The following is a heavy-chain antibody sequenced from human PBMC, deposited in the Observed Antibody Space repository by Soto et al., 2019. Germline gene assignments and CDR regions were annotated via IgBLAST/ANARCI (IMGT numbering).Heavy chain of an antibody. J-gene: IGHJ6*02. CDR2: ISFDGSNK. Sequence: QMQLVESGGGAVQPGGSLRLSCAASGFTFSYYPMHWVRQAPGKGLEWVAVISFDGSNKYYADSVKGRFTISRDNPKNTLYLPTNRLRAAGTAVYYCARVPEDMVAILYIYPLDGLERLADVDVWGQGTTVTASS. CDR3: ARVPEDMVAILYIYPLDGLERLADVDV. V-gene: IGHV3-30*04. CDR1: GFTFSYYP. D-gene: IGHD5-12*01.